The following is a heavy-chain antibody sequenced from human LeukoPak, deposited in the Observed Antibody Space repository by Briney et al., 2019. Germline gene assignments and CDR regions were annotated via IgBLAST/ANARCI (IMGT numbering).Heavy chain of an antibody. J-gene: IGHJ4*02. V-gene: IGHV4-34*01. CDR1: GGSFSGYY. CDR3: RGLNYYDSSGYLPPGDGFDY. CDR2: INHSGST. Sequence: SETLSLTCAVYGGSFSGYYWSWIRQPPGKGLEWIGEINHSGSTNYNPSLKSRVTISVDTSKNQFSLKLSSVTAADTAVYYCRGLNYYDSSGYLPPGDGFDYWGQGTLVTVSS. D-gene: IGHD3-22*01.